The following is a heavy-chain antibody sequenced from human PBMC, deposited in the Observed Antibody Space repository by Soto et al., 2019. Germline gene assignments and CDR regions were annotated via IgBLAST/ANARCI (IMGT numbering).Heavy chain of an antibody. CDR3: ASAYCGGDCYSPYYYGMDV. V-gene: IGHV4-39*01. J-gene: IGHJ6*02. Sequence: SETLSLTCTVSGGSISSSSYYWGWIRQPPGKGLEWIGSIYYSGSTYYNPSLKSRVTISVDTSKNQFSLKLSSVTAADTAVYYCASAYCGGDCYSPYYYGMDVWGQGTKVTVSS. D-gene: IGHD2-21*02. CDR2: IYYSGST. CDR1: GGSISSSSYY.